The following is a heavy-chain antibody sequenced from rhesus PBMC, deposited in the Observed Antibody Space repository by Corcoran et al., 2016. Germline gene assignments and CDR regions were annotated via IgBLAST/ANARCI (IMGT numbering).Heavy chain of an antibody. D-gene: IGHD4-23*01. CDR3: AREDSNYCDY. Sequence: QVQLQESGPGLVKPSETPSPSCAVSGASISSFWWSWIRQPQGKGLGWIGEINGNSGSAYYNTSLKSRVTISKDASKNQFSLRLNSVTAADTAVYYCAREDSNYCDYWGQGVLVTVSS. CDR2: INGNSGSA. V-gene: IGHV4-80*01. J-gene: IGHJ4*01. CDR1: GASISSFW.